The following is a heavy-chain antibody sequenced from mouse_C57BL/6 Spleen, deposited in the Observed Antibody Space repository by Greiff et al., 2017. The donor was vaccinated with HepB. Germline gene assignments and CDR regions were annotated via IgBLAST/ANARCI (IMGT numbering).Heavy chain of an antibody. CDR1: GYAFSSYW. CDR3: ARRGGYYGSSYFDY. D-gene: IGHD1-1*01. J-gene: IGHJ2*01. CDR2: IYPGDGDT. V-gene: IGHV1-80*01. Sequence: QVQLQQSGAELVKPGASVKISCKASGYAFSSYWMNWVKQRPGKGLEWIGQIYPGDGDTNYNGKFKGKATLTADKSSSTAYMQLSSLTSEDSAVYFCARRGGYYGSSYFDYWGQGTTLTVSS.